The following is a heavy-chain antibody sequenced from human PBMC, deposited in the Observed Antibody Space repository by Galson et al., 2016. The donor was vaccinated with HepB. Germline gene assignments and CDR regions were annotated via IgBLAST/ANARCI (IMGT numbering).Heavy chain of an antibody. CDR1: GLTVRYA. CDR2: IGGSGETT. CDR3: ATLWGVFGVDQFFQR. Sequence: SLRLSCAASGLTVRYAMSWVRQAPGKGLQWVSSIGGSGETTSYADSVKGRVTISRDNAKNILFPEMNNLRAEDSALYYCATLWGVFGVDQFFQRWGRGTLVTVSS. D-gene: IGHD3-3*01. V-gene: IGHV3-23*01. J-gene: IGHJ1*01.